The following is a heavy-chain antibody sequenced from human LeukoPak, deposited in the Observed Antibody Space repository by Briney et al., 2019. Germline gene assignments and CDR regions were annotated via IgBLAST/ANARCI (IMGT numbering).Heavy chain of an antibody. CDR2: ISGSGGST. Sequence: GGSLRLSCAASGFTFSTYAMSWVRQTPEKGLEWVSAISGSGGSTYYADSVKGRFTISRDNSKNTLYLQMITLRAGDTAVYYCSAQPEEVAGGMNSWGQGALVTVSS. V-gene: IGHV3-23*01. J-gene: IGHJ4*02. CDR1: GFTFSTYA. D-gene: IGHD6-19*01. CDR3: SAQPEEVAGGMNS.